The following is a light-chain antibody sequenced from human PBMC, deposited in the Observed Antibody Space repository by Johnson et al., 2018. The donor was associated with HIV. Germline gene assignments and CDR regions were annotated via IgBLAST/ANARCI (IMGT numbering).Light chain of an antibody. J-gene: IGLJ1*01. CDR3: GTWDSSLSAYV. V-gene: IGLV1-51*01. CDR2: DHN. CDR1: SSNIANIY. Sequence: QSVLTQPPSVSAAPGKNVTISCSGSSSNIANIYVSWYQQLPGTAPKLIIYDHNNRPSGIPDRFSGSQSGTSATLGITGLQTGDEADYYCGTWDSSLSAYVFGTGTKVTVL.